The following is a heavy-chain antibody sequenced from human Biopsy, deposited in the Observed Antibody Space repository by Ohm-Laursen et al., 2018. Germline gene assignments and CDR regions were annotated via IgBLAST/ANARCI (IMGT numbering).Heavy chain of an antibody. Sequence: SLGLSCSASGFGMYAMHWVRQPPGKGLEWLAVIAYDGSNKYYAESVKGRFTISRDRSRDTVHLQMNSLRYEDTALYYCAKDGGQWLGGAFDIWGHGTMVSVSS. D-gene: IGHD6-19*01. CDR3: AKDGGQWLGGAFDI. V-gene: IGHV3-30*18. J-gene: IGHJ3*02. CDR2: IAYDGSNK. CDR1: GFGMYA.